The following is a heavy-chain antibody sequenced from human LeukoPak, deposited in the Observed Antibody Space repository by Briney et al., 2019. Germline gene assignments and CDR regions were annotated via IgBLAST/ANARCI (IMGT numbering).Heavy chain of an antibody. Sequence: SETLSLTCTVSGGSISSYYWSWIRQPPGKGLEWIGYIYYSGSTNYNPSLKSRVTISVDTSKNQFSLKLSSVTAADTAVYYCARLGRYRSSTSCSEYYYYGMDVWGQGTTVTVSS. J-gene: IGHJ6*02. CDR2: IYYSGST. CDR1: GGSISSYY. V-gene: IGHV4-59*01. CDR3: ARLGRYRSSTSCSEYYYYGMDV. D-gene: IGHD2-2*01.